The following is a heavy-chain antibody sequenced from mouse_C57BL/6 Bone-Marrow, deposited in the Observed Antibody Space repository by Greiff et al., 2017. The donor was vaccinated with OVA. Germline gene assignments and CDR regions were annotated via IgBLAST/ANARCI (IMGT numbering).Heavy chain of an antibody. J-gene: IGHJ4*01. CDR1: GYTFTDYE. V-gene: IGHV1-15*01. Sequence: QVQLQQSGAELVRPGASVTLSCKASGYTFTDYEMHWVKQTPVHGLEWIGAVDPETGGTAYNQKFKGKAILTADKSSSTAYMELRSLTSEDSAVYYCTTPDYAMDYWGQGTSVTVSS. CDR3: TTPDYAMDY. CDR2: VDPETGGT.